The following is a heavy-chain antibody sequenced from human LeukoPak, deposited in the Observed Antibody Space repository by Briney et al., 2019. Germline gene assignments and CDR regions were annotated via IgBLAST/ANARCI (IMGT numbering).Heavy chain of an antibody. D-gene: IGHD5-18*01. J-gene: IGHJ4*02. CDR3: ARLTAMVTSVADY. CDR2: IYYSGST. V-gene: IGHV4-39*07. CDR1: GGSISSYY. Sequence: SETLSLTCTVSGGSISSYYWGWIRQPPGKGLEWIGSIYYSGSTYYNPSLKSRVTISVDTSKNQFSLKLSSVTAADTAVYYCARLTAMVTSVADYWGQGTLVTVSS.